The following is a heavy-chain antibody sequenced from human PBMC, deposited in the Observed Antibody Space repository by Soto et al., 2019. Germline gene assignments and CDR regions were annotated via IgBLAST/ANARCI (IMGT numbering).Heavy chain of an antibody. V-gene: IGHV3-23*01. D-gene: IGHD2-2*01. CDR3: AKDQSSPLVVPAAPFDY. CDR1: GFTFSSYV. Sequence: GGSLRLSCAASGFTFSSYVMSWVRQAPGKGLEWVSAISGSGGSTYYADSVKGRFTISRDNSKNTLYLQMNSLRAEDTAVYYCAKDQSSPLVVPAAPFDYWGQGTLVTVS. CDR2: ISGSGGST. J-gene: IGHJ4*02.